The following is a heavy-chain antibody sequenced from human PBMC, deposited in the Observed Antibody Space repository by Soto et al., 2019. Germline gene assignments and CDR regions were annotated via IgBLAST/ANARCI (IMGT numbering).Heavy chain of an antibody. D-gene: IGHD6-6*01. Sequence: PSQTLSLTCAISGDSVSSNSAAWNWIRQSPSRGLEWRGRTYYRSKWNTDSAVSMKNRITITPDTSKNLFSLQLDSVTPEDTAVYYCARQPLATPALSGLYVWGQGTTVTVSS. CDR2: TYYRSKWNT. J-gene: IGHJ6*02. CDR1: GDSVSSNSAA. CDR3: ARQPLATPALSGLYV. V-gene: IGHV6-1*01.